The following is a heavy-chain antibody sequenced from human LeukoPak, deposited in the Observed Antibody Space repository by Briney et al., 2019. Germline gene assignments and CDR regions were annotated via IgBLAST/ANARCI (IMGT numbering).Heavy chain of an antibody. CDR1: GGSIRSGSYY. D-gene: IGHD6-6*01. CDR3: ASNSGIGWSIAAYYYYMDV. Sequence: PSQTLSLTCTVSGGSIRSGSYYWSWIRQPAGKGLEWIGRIYTSGSTNYNPSLKSRVTISVDTSKNQFSLKLSSVTAADTAVYYCASNSGIGWSIAAYYYYMDVWGKGTTVTVSS. V-gene: IGHV4-61*02. CDR2: IYTSGST. J-gene: IGHJ6*03.